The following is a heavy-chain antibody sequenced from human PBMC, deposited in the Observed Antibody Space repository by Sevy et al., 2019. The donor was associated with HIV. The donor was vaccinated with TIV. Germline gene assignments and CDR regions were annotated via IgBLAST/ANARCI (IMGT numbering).Heavy chain of an antibody. D-gene: IGHD2-2*01. CDR3: ASEWWIGASCYFIDY. J-gene: IGHJ4*02. CDR2: ISGSSNYM. V-gene: IGHV3-21*01. Sequence: GESLKISCAASGFTFSTYTMNWVRQAPGKGLEWVSSISGSSNYMYYANSVKGRFTISRDNAENSVSLQLNSLRAGETAVYYCASEWWIGASCYFIDYWGQGTLVTVSS. CDR1: GFTFSTYT.